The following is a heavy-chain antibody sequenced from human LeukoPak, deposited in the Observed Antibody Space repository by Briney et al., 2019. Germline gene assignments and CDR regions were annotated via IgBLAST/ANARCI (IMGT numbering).Heavy chain of an antibody. CDR1: GFTFSSYG. J-gene: IGHJ1*01. V-gene: IGHV3-30*03. CDR2: ISFDGTNK. CDR3: ARARSIVGVSPSQH. Sequence: PGGSLRLSCAAPGFTFSSYGMHWVRQAPGKGLEWVAVISFDGTNKFYADSVKGRFTISRDNSKKTVYLQMNSLRPEDTAVYYCARARSIVGVSPSQHWGQGTLVTVSS. D-gene: IGHD1-26*01.